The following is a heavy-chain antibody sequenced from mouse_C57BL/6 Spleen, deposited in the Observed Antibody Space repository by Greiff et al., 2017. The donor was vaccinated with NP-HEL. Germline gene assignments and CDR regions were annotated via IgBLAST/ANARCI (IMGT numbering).Heavy chain of an antibody. CDR3: ARRYGSDYFGY. CDR1: GYAFSSYW. D-gene: IGHD1-1*01. J-gene: IGHJ2*01. CDR2: IYPGDGDT. V-gene: IGHV1-80*01. Sequence: VQLQQSGAELVKPGASVKISCKASGYAFSSYWMNWVKQRPGQGLEWIGQIYPGDGDTNYNGKFKGKATLTADKSSSTAYMQLSSLTSEDSAVYFCARRYGSDYFGYWGQGTTLTVSS.